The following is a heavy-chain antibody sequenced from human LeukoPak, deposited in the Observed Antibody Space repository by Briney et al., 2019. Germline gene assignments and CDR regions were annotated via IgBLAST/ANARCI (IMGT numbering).Heavy chain of an antibody. J-gene: IGHJ4*02. CDR1: GFTFSSYS. CDR3: AREYGSGSSQGEEFDY. D-gene: IGHD3-10*01. V-gene: IGHV3-21*01. Sequence: PGGSLRLSCAASGFTFSSYSMNWVRQAPGKGLEWVSSISSSSSYIYYADSVKGRFTISRDNAKNSLYLQMNSLRAEDTAVYYCAREYGSGSSQGEEFDYWGQGTLVTVSS. CDR2: ISSSSSYI.